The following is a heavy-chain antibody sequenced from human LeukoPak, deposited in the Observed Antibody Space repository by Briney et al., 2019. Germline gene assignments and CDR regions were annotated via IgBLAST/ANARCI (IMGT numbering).Heavy chain of an antibody. D-gene: IGHD3-9*01. CDR3: ARVNYDILTGWPWFDP. J-gene: IGHJ5*02. Sequence: GGSLRLSCAASGFTFSSYEMNWVRQAPGKGLEWVSYISSSGSTIYYADSVKGRFTISRDNAKNSLYLQMNSLRAEDTAVYYCARVNYDILTGWPWFDPWGQGTLVTVSS. CDR1: GFTFSSYE. V-gene: IGHV3-48*03. CDR2: ISSSGSTI.